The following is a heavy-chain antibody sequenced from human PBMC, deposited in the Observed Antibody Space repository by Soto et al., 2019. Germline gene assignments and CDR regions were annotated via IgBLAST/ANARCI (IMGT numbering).Heavy chain of an antibody. CDR2: INAGNGNR. J-gene: IGHJ3*02. V-gene: IGHV1-3*05. D-gene: IGHD3-16*01. Sequence: QVQLVQSGAEEKKPGASVKVSCKASGYTFTSYAMHLVRQAPGQRLEWMGWINAGNGNRKYSQKFQGRVTITRDTSASTAYMELSSLRSEDTAVYYCARDDYYIWGQGTMVTVSS. CDR1: GYTFTSYA. CDR3: ARDDYYI.